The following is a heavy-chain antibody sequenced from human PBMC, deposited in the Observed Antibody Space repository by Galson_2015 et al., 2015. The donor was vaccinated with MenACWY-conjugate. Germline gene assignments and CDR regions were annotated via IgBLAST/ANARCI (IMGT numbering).Heavy chain of an antibody. D-gene: IGHD3-10*01. J-gene: IGHJ3*02. CDR3: AREVTYYYGSGSYGALDI. Sequence: SLRLSCAASGFSFSSYGMHRVRQAPGKGLEWVAVIWYDGSNKYYADSVKGRFTISRDNSKNTLYLQMNSLRAEDTAVYYCAREVTYYYGSGSYGALDIWGQGTMVTVSS. CDR1: GFSFSSYG. V-gene: IGHV3-33*01. CDR2: IWYDGSNK.